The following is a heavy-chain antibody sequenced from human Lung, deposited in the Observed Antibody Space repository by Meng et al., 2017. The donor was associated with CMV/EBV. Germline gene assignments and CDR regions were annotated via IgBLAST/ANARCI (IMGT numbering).Heavy chain of an antibody. CDR1: GYSISSGYY. Sequence: SETLSLTCTVSGYSISSGYYWGWIRQPPGKGLEWIGSIYHSGSTYYNPSLKSRVTISVDTSKNQFSLKLSSVTAADTAVYYCAREGGLVLRFLEWLPNNDAFDIWDQGTMVTVSS. CDR3: AREGGLVLRFLEWLPNNDAFDI. V-gene: IGHV4-38-2*02. CDR2: IYHSGST. J-gene: IGHJ3*02. D-gene: IGHD3-3*01.